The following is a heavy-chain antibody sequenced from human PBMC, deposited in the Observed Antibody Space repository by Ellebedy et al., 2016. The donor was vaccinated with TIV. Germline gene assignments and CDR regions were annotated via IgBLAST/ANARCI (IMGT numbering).Heavy chain of an antibody. J-gene: IGHJ6*02. CDR1: GFTFSSYE. CDR3: ASLSSMTFYYHGMDV. CDR2: FSSSGSSL. Sequence: GESLKISCVASGFTFSSYEMNWVRQAAGEGLEWVSLFSSSGSSLNYADFVKGRFTISRDNAKNSLYLQMTSLRAEDTAVYDCASLSSMTFYYHGMDVWGQGTTVTVSS. V-gene: IGHV3-48*03. D-gene: IGHD6-6*01.